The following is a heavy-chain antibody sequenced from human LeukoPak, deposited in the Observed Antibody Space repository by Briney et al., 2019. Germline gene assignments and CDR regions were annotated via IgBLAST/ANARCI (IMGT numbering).Heavy chain of an antibody. J-gene: IGHJ4*02. CDR3: AREHGDY. Sequence: GGSLRLSCAASGFTFSSHSMAWVRQAPGKGLEWVSVIYSGGNTYYADSVKGRFTISRDNSKNTLYLQMNSLRAEDTVVYYCAREHGDYWGQGTLVTVSS. CDR1: GFTFSSHS. CDR2: IYSGGNT. V-gene: IGHV3-66*01.